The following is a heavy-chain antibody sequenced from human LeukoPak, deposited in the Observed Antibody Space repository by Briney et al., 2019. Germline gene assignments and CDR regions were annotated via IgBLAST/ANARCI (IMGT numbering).Heavy chain of an antibody. V-gene: IGHV3-7*01. Sequence: GGSLRLSCAASAFAFSRNWMSWVRQAPGKGPEWVASIKEDGSRENYVDSLKGRFTISRDNSKNSLFLQMNSLGAEDTAVYYCARGPHWGQGTLVTVSS. J-gene: IGHJ4*02. CDR3: ARGPH. CDR2: IKEDGSRE. CDR1: AFAFSRNW.